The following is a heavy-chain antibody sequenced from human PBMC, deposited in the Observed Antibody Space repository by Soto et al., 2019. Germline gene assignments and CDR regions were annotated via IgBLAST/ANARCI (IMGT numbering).Heavy chain of an antibody. J-gene: IGHJ3*02. V-gene: IGHV1-8*01. Sequence: QVQLVQSGAEVKKPGASVKVSCKASGYTFTSYDNNWVRQATGQGLEWMGWMNPNSGNTGYAQKFQGRVTMTRNTSISTAYMELSSLRSEDTAVYYCASSSSSWSIQPFDIWGQGTMVTVSS. D-gene: IGHD6-13*01. CDR1: GYTFTSYD. CDR3: ASSSSSWSIQPFDI. CDR2: MNPNSGNT.